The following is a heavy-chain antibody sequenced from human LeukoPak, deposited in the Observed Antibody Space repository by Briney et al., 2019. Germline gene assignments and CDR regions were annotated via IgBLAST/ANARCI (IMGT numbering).Heavy chain of an antibody. CDR1: GGSFSGYY. D-gene: IGHD3-10*01. Sequence: SETLSLTCAVYGGSFSGYYWSWIRQPPGKGLEWIGEINHSGSTNYNPSLKSRVTISVDTSKSQFSLKLSSVTAADTAVYYCARGSPPITMVRGVIPYGMDVWGRGTTVTVSS. CDR3: ARGSPPITMVRGVIPYGMDV. V-gene: IGHV4-34*01. J-gene: IGHJ6*04. CDR2: INHSGST.